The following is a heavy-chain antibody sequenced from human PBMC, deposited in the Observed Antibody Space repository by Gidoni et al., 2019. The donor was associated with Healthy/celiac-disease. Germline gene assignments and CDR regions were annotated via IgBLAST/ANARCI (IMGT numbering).Heavy chain of an antibody. J-gene: IGHJ4*02. V-gene: IGHV3-7*01. Sequence: EVQLVESGGGLVQPGGSLRLSCAASGFTVSSYWMSWVRQAPGRGLEWVANIKQDGSEQYYVDSVKGRFTISRDNAKNSLYLQMNSLRAEDTAVYYCAREKYYADYWGQGTLVTVSS. CDR2: IKQDGSEQ. D-gene: IGHD3-3*01. CDR3: AREKYYADY. CDR1: GFTVSSYW.